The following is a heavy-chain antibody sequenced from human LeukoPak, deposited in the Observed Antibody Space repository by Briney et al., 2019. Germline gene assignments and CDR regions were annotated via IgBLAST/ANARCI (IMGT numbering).Heavy chain of an antibody. Sequence: GASVKVSCKASGYTFTGYYMHWVRQAPGQGLEWMGWINPNSGGTNYAQKFQGRVTMTRDTSISTAYMELSRLRSDDTAVYYCARGYGSGSDSAKSGDFWGQGTLVTVSS. J-gene: IGHJ4*02. CDR3: ARGYGSGSDSAKSGDF. V-gene: IGHV1-2*02. CDR2: INPNSGGT. D-gene: IGHD3-10*01. CDR1: GYTFTGYY.